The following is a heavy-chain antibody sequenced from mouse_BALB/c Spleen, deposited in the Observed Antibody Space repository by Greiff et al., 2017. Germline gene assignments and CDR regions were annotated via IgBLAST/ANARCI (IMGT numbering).Heavy chain of an antibody. CDR3: ARFVQLGLRAMDY. CDR2: INPSTGYT. Sequence: QVQLQQSGAELAKPGASVKMSCKASGYTFTSYWMHWVKQRPGQGLEWIGYINPSTGYTEYNQKFKDKATLTADKSSSTAYMQLSSLTSEDSAVYYCARFVQLGLRAMDYWGQGTSVTVSA. CDR1: GYTFTSYW. V-gene: IGHV1-7*01. D-gene: IGHD3-1*01. J-gene: IGHJ4*01.